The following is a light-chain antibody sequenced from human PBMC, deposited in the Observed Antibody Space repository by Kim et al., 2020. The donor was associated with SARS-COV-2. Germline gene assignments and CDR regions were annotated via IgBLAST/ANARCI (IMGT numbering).Light chain of an antibody. CDR2: RYR. J-gene: IGLJ3*02. CDR1: KLGDKN. Sequence: VSPGQTATITCSGEKLGDKNVCWYQQKPGQSPLLVIYRYRKRPSGIPERFSGSNSGNIATLTISGSQVMDEADYYCQAWDSSTWVFGGGTQLTVL. CDR3: QAWDSSTWV. V-gene: IGLV3-1*01.